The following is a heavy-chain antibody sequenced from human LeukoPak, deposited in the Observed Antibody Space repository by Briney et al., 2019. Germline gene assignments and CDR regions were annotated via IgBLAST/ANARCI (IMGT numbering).Heavy chain of an antibody. V-gene: IGHV1-8*03. CDR3: ARGLLAHRGGRQYQLLRSYYYYYMDV. CDR2: MNPNSGNT. Sequence: ASVKVSCKASGYTFTSYDINWVRQATGQGLEWMGWMNPNSGNTGYAQKFQGRVTITRNTSISTAYMELSSLRSEDTAVYYCARGLLAHRGGRQYQLLRSYYYYYMDVWGKGTTVTVSS. J-gene: IGHJ6*03. CDR1: GYTFTSYD. D-gene: IGHD2-2*01.